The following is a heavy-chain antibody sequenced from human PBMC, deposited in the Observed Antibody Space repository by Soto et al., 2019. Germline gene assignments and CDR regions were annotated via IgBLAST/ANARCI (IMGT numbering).Heavy chain of an antibody. D-gene: IGHD2-2*01. Sequence: QVQLQESGPGLVKPSQTLSLTCSVSGDYIHVGGYYWTWIRQRPGKGLEWMGYIYYTGKTYYNPSHESRLTMSVDRSKNQFSRRLTSVTAADTAVYFCGRDLTSNANCIDPWGQGTLVTVSS. J-gene: IGHJ5*02. CDR2: IYYTGKT. CDR1: GDYIHVGGYY. V-gene: IGHV4-30-4*01. CDR3: GRDLTSNANCIDP.